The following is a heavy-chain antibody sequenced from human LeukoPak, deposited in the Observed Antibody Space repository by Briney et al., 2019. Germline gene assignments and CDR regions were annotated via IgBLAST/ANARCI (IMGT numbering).Heavy chain of an antibody. V-gene: IGHV4-31*03. D-gene: IGHD3-22*01. CDR1: GGSISSGGYF. CDR2: IYYSGTT. J-gene: IGHJ1*01. Sequence: PSQTLSLTCTVSGGSISSGGYFWSWIRQHPGKGLEWIGYIYYSGTTYYNPSLKGRVTISVDTSNNQFSLRLSSVTDAGTAICYCASVSYDTSLQHWGQGTLVTVSS. CDR3: ASVSYDTSLQH.